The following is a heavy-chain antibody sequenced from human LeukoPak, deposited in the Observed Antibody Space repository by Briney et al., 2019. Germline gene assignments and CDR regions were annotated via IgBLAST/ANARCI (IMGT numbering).Heavy chain of an antibody. CDR2: INPSGSST. V-gene: IGHV1-46*01. D-gene: IGHD4-23*01. Sequence: GASVKVSCKTFGYTFTNYYMHWVRQAPGQGLEWMGIINPSGSSTTYAQKFQGSVNMTRDTSTSTHFMELSSLRSEDTAVYYCARHDLGGNSPFDYWGQGTLVTVSS. J-gene: IGHJ4*02. CDR3: ARHDLGGNSPFDY. CDR1: GYTFTNYY.